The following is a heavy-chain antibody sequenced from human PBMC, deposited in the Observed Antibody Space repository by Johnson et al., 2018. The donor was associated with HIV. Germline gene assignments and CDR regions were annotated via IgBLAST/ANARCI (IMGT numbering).Heavy chain of an antibody. D-gene: IGHD1-26*01. V-gene: IGHV3-30*07. CDR1: GFTFSSYA. CDR2: ISYDGSNK. CDR3: AKVGAKVPDAFDI. J-gene: IGHJ3*02. Sequence: VQLVESGGGLVQPGGSLRLSCAASGFTFSSYAMHWVRQAPGKGLEWVAVISYDGSNKYYADSVKGRFTISRDNAKNSLYLQMNSLRAEDTAVYYCAKVGAKVPDAFDIWGQGTMVTVSS.